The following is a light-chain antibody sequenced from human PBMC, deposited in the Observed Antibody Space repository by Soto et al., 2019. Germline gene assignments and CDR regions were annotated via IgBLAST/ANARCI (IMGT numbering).Light chain of an antibody. J-gene: IGKJ2*01. CDR3: QQYVRYSPYT. V-gene: IGKV1-5*03. CDR1: QTIGTS. Sequence: DIQMTQFPSTLSASIGDRVTITCRASQTIGTSLAWYQQKPGNAPKLLIYRASSLEIGVPSRFSGSGSGTEFILTISSLQPDDFATYYCQQYVRYSPYTFGQGTRVEIK. CDR2: RAS.